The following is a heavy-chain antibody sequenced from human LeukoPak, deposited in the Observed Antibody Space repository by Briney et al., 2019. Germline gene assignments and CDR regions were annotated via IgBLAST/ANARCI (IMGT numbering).Heavy chain of an antibody. Sequence: VGSLRLSCAASGFTFSTYWMNWYRQAPGKGLEWVGNINQDASEINYVDSVRGRFTISRDNAKNSLHLQMNSLRAEDTAVYYCATDRDNSDWQKRFDSWGQGTLVTVSS. CDR3: ATDRDNSDWQKRFDS. V-gene: IGHV3-7*01. J-gene: IGHJ4*02. D-gene: IGHD2-21*02. CDR2: INQDASEI. CDR1: GFTFSTYW.